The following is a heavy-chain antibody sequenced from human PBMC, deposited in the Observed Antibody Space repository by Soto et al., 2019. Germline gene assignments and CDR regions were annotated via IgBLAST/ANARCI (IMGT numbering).Heavy chain of an antibody. CDR1: GYSFTSYW. D-gene: IGHD2-2*01. CDR2: IYPGDSDT. CDR3: ARTYCSSTSCPQDWFDP. V-gene: IGHV5-51*01. J-gene: IGHJ5*02. Sequence: PGESLKISCKGSGYSFTSYWIGWVRQMPGKGLEWMGIIYPGDSDTRYSPSFQGQVTISADKSISTAYLQWSSLKASDTAMYYYARTYCSSTSCPQDWFDPWGQGTLVTVSS.